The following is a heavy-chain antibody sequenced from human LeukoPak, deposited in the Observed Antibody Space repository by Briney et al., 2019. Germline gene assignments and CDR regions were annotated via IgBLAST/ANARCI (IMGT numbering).Heavy chain of an antibody. Sequence: GGSLRLSCAASGFTFSTYWMHWVRQAPGKGLAWVSRIKSDGSTNYADSVKGRFTISRDNAKITLSLQMNSLRPEDTGVYYCARAPSEIGGYYPEYFRHWGQGTLVTVSS. CDR2: IKSDGST. D-gene: IGHD3-3*01. J-gene: IGHJ1*01. V-gene: IGHV3-74*01. CDR3: ARAPSEIGGYYPEYFRH. CDR1: GFTFSTYW.